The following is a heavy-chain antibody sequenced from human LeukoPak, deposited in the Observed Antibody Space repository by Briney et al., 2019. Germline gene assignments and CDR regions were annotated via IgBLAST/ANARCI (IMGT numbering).Heavy chain of an antibody. D-gene: IGHD3-22*01. CDR3: AGTYYYDSSGYSYEY. V-gene: IGHV3-23*01. J-gene: IGHJ4*02. CDR1: GFTFSTYA. CDR2: ISGSGDRT. Sequence: GGSLRLSCAASGFTFSTYAMSWVRQAPGKGLEWVSGISGSGDRTDYADSVKGRFTISRDNSKNTLYVQMNSLRAEDTAVYYCAGTYYYDSSGYSYEYRGQGTLVAVSS.